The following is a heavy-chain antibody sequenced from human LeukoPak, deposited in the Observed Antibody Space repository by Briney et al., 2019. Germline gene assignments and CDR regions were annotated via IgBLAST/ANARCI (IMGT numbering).Heavy chain of an antibody. D-gene: IGHD5-12*01. J-gene: IGHJ5*02. Sequence: GGSLRLSCAASGFTFSCYAMHWVRQAPGKGLEWVAVISYDGSNKYYADSVKGRFTIFRDNSKNTLYLQMNSLRAEDTAVYYCARERLRSYNWFDPWGQGTLVTVSS. V-gene: IGHV3-30*01. CDR3: ARERLRSYNWFDP. CDR2: ISYDGSNK. CDR1: GFTFSCYA.